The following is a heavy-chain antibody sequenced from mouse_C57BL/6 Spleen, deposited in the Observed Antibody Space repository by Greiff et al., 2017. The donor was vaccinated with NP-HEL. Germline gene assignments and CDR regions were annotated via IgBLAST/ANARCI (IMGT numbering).Heavy chain of an antibody. Sequence: VQLQQPGAELVKPGASVKLSCKASGYTFTSYWMQWVKQRPGQGLEWIGEIDPSDSYTNYNQKFKGKATLTVDTSSSTAYMQLSSLTSEDSAVYYCARLTYYDYGGDYWGQGTTLTVSS. J-gene: IGHJ2*01. V-gene: IGHV1-50*01. CDR2: IDPSDSYT. CDR3: ARLTYYDYGGDY. D-gene: IGHD2-4*01. CDR1: GYTFTSYW.